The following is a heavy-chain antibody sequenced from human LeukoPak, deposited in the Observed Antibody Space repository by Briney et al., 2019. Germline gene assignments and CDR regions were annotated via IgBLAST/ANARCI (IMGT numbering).Heavy chain of an antibody. CDR1: GFSFSSYA. CDR3: AREYSSGWYLGY. J-gene: IGHJ4*02. V-gene: IGHV3-33*01. Sequence: PGGSLRLSCAVSGFSFSSYAMHWVRQAPGKGLEWVAVIWYDGSNKYYTDSVKGRFTISRDNSKNTLYLQMNSLRAEDTAVYYCAREYSSGWYLGYWGQGTLVTVSS. D-gene: IGHD6-19*01. CDR2: IWYDGSNK.